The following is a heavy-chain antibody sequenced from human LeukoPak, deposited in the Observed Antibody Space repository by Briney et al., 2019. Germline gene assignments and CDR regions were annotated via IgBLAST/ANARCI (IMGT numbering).Heavy chain of an antibody. D-gene: IGHD3-10*01. CDR2: ISGSGGST. V-gene: IGHV3-23*01. CDR3: AKSPRLSLWFGELSKYYFDY. CDR1: GFTFSSYA. Sequence: GGSLRLSCAAPGFTFSSYAMSWVRQAPGKGLEWVSAISGSGGSTYYADSVKGRFTISRDNSKNTLYLQMNSLRAEDTAVYYCAKSPRLSLWFGELSKYYFDYWGQGTLVTVSS. J-gene: IGHJ4*02.